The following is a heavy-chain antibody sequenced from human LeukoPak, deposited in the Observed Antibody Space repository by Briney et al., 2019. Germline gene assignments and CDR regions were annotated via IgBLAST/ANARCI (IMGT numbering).Heavy chain of an antibody. D-gene: IGHD2-21*01. CDR3: AKAHTGCGGDCYWWFDP. V-gene: IGHV3-30*02. J-gene: IGHJ5*02. Sequence: PGGSLRLSCAASGFTFSSYAMSWVRQAPGKGLEWVAFIHYDGSNQYYADSVKGRFTISRENSKNTLYLQMNSLRAEDTAVYYCAKAHTGCGGDCYWWFDPWGQGTLVTVSS. CDR2: IHYDGSNQ. CDR1: GFTFSSYA.